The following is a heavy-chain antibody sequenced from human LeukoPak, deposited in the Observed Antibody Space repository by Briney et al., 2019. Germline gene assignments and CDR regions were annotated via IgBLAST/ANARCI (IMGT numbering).Heavy chain of an antibody. D-gene: IGHD2-2*01. Sequence: GGSLRLSCAASGLTFSRDSINWGRQAPGKGLEWVSSISSSSSYIYDADSVKGRFTISRDNAKNSLYLQMNSLRAEDTAVYYCARNVVPAATEYYYYYGMDVWGQGTTVTVSS. J-gene: IGHJ6*02. CDR3: ARNVVPAATEYYYYYGMDV. CDR1: GLTFSRDS. V-gene: IGHV3-21*04. CDR2: ISSSSSYI.